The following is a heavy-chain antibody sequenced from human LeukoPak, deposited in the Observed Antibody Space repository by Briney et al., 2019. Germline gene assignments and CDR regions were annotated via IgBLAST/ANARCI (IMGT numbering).Heavy chain of an antibody. D-gene: IGHD5/OR15-5a*01. CDR1: GYSFIKYT. Sequence: GASVKVSCKASGYSFIKYTIHWVRRAPGHRLEWMGWINTCNHNTRYAQKFQGRVTFTRDTSASTACMGLNSLTSEDTAVYYCAREVSGLKRFDPWGQGTLVTVS. J-gene: IGHJ5*02. V-gene: IGHV1-3*04. CDR3: AREVSGLKRFDP. CDR2: INTCNHNT.